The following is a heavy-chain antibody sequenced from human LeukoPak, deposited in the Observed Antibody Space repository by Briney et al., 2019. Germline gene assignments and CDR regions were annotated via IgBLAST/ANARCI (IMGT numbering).Heavy chain of an antibody. D-gene: IGHD6-6*01. V-gene: IGHV3-23*01. CDR2: ISAGGDTT. Sequence: GGSLRLSCAASGFTFSSYAMSWVRQAPGKGLEWVSAISAGGDTTYTADSVRDRFTISRDNSKNTLYLQMNTLTAEDTAVYYCAGISYSGTWPVGYWGQGTLVTVTA. J-gene: IGHJ4*02. CDR3: AGISYSGTWPVGY. CDR1: GFTFSSYA.